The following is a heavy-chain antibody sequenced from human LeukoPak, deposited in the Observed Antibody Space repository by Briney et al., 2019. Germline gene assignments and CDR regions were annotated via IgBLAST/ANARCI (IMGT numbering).Heavy chain of an antibody. V-gene: IGHV3-30*02. Sequence: GGSLRLSCAASGFTFSSYGMHWVCQAPGKGLEWVAFIRYDGSNKYYADSVKGRFTISRDNSKNTLYLQMNSLRAEDTAVYYCARDRIFGVVDVDYWGQGTLVTVSS. CDR1: GFTFSSYG. J-gene: IGHJ4*02. D-gene: IGHD3-3*01. CDR3: ARDRIFGVVDVDY. CDR2: IRYDGSNK.